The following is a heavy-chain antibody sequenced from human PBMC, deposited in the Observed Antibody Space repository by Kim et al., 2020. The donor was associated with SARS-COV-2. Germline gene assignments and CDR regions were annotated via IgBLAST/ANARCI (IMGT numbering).Heavy chain of an antibody. Sequence: GGSLRLSCAASGFTFSSYWMHWVRQAPGKGLVWVSRINSDGSSTSYADSVKGRFTISRDNAKNTLYLQMNSLRAEDTAVYYCAKAPYDILTGYYSYWGQGTLVTVSS. CDR2: INSDGSST. J-gene: IGHJ4*02. CDR3: AKAPYDILTGYYSY. CDR1: GFTFSSYW. D-gene: IGHD3-9*01. V-gene: IGHV3-74*01.